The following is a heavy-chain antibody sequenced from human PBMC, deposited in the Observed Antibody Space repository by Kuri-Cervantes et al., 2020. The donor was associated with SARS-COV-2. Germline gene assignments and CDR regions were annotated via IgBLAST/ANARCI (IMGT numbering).Heavy chain of an antibody. V-gene: IGHV3-7*03. J-gene: IGHJ5*02. D-gene: IGHD2-8*01. Sequence: GGSLRLSCAVSGFTFSSYWMSWVRQAPGKGLEWVANIKQDGSEKYYVDSVKGRFTISRDNAKNSLYLQMNSLRAEDTAVYYCARARGYCTNGVCYLWFDPWGQGTLVTVSS. CDR3: ARARGYCTNGVCYLWFDP. CDR1: GFTFSSYW. CDR2: IKQDGSEK.